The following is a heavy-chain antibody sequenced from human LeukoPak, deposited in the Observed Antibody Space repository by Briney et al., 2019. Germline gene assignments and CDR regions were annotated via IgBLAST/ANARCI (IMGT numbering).Heavy chain of an antibody. CDR3: AREYILTAYYGDY. CDR1: GFTFNAYN. V-gene: IGHV1-2*02. CDR2: INPKSGGA. Sequence: GGSLRLSCAASGFTFNAYNIHWVRQAPGQGLEWMGWINPKSGGANYAQKFQGRVTMTWDTSISTAYMELSRLRSDDTAVYYCAREYILTAYYGDYWGQGTLVTVSS. J-gene: IGHJ4*02. D-gene: IGHD3-9*01.